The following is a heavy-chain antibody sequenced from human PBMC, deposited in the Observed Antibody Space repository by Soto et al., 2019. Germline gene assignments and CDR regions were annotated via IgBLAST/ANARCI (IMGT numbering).Heavy chain of an antibody. CDR1: GGSISSYY. CDR2: IYYSGST. J-gene: IGHJ5*02. Sequence: SETLSLTCTVSGGSISSYYWSWIRQPPGKGLEWIGYIYYSGSTNYNPSLKSRVTISVDTSKNQFSLKLSSVTAADTAVYYCARKQIRWFDPWGQGTLVTVSS. D-gene: IGHD4-17*01. V-gene: IGHV4-59*01. CDR3: ARKQIRWFDP.